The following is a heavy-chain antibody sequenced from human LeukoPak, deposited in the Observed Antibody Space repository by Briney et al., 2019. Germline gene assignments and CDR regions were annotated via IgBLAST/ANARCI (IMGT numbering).Heavy chain of an antibody. D-gene: IGHD6-13*01. Sequence: SETLSLTCTVSGGSISSYYWSWIRQPPGKGLEWIGYIYYSGSTNYNPSLKSRVTISVDTSKNQFSLRLSSVTAADTAVYYCARGGRYMSASWYRSVYYYMDVWGKGTTVTVSS. CDR3: ARGGRYMSASWYRSVYYYMDV. V-gene: IGHV4-59*01. J-gene: IGHJ6*03. CDR2: IYYSGST. CDR1: GGSISSYY.